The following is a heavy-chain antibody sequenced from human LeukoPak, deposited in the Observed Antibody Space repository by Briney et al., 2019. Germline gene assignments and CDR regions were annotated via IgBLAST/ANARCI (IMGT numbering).Heavy chain of an antibody. V-gene: IGHV3-30-3*01. CDR3: ARDKDGAVAVFWFDP. Sequence: VGSLRLSCVASGFTSSIYAMHWVRQAPGKGLEWVAVISYDGSNKYYADSVKGRFTISRDNSKNTLYLQMNSLRAEDTAVYYCARDKDGAVAVFWFDPWGQGTLVPVSS. CDR1: GFTSSIYA. J-gene: IGHJ5*02. CDR2: ISYDGSNK. D-gene: IGHD6-19*01.